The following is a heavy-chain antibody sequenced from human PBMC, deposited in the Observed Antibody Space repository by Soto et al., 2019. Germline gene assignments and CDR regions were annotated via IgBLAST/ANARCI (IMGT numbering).Heavy chain of an antibody. V-gene: IGHV3-72*01. CDR1: GFTFSDHY. D-gene: IGHD6-19*01. CDR2: IRHKANSYTT. CDR3: ATIGYSGGWWTGAFDI. J-gene: IGHJ3*02. Sequence: GGSLRLSCAASGFTFSDHYMDWVRQAPGKGLEWVGRIRHKANSYTTEYAASVKGRFTVSRDDSKNSLYLYMDSLKTEDTAVYYCATIGYSGGWWTGAFDIWGQGTMVTVSS.